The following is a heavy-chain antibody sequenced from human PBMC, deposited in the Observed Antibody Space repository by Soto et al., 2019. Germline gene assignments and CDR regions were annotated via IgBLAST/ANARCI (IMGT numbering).Heavy chain of an antibody. V-gene: IGHV4-59*01. CDR2: IYYSGST. Sequence: SETLSLTCTVSGGSISSYYWSWIRQPPGKGLEWIGYIYYSGSTNYNPSLKSRVTISVDTSKNQFSLKLSSVTAADTAVYYCARRRTKYNWFDPWGQGTLVTVSS. CDR3: ARRRTKYNWFDP. D-gene: IGHD2-2*01. J-gene: IGHJ5*02. CDR1: GGSISSYY.